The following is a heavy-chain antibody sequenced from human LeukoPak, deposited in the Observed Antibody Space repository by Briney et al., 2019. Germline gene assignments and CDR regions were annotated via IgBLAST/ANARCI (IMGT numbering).Heavy chain of an antibody. Sequence: GGSLRLSCAASGFTFSSQWMSWVRQAPGKGLEWVAIVNQGGTQNYYVDSVKGRFTISRDNAENSLYLQMNSLRAEDTAVYYCAKATGYLLWGQGTLVTVSS. J-gene: IGHJ4*02. CDR2: VNQGGTQN. CDR3: AKATGYLL. D-gene: IGHD1-14*01. CDR1: GFTFSSQW. V-gene: IGHV3-7*03.